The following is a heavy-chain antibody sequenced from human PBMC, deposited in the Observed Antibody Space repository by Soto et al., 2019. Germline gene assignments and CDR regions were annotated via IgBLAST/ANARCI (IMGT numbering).Heavy chain of an antibody. J-gene: IGHJ4*02. CDR3: ASSPGYSYGSHFDY. Sequence: ASVKVSCKASGGTFSSYAISWVRQAPGQGLEWMGGIIPIFGTANYAQKSQGRVTITADESTSTAYMELSSLRSEDTAVYYCASSPGYSYGSHFDYWGQGTLVTVSS. CDR2: IIPIFGTA. CDR1: GGTFSSYA. D-gene: IGHD5-18*01. V-gene: IGHV1-69*13.